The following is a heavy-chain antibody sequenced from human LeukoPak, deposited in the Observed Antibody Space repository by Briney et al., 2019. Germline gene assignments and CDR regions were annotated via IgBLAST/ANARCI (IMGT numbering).Heavy chain of an antibody. J-gene: IGHJ3*02. D-gene: IGHD2-15*01. CDR3: ARVYRGSRAFDI. V-gene: IGHV4-34*01. Sequence: PSETLSLTCAVYGGSFSGYYWSWIRQPPGKGLEWIGEINHSGSTNYSPSLKSRVTISADTSKNQFSLKLSSVTAADTAVYYCARVYRGSRAFDIWGQGTMVTVSS. CDR2: INHSGST. CDR1: GGSFSGYY.